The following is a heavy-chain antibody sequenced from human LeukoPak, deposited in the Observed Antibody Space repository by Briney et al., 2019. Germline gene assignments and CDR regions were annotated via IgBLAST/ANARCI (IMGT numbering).Heavy chain of an antibody. D-gene: IGHD6-19*01. CDR2: IYYSGST. J-gene: IGHJ4*02. V-gene: IGHV4-59*01. Sequence: PSETLSLTCTVSGGSISTYYWSWIRQPPGKGLEWIGCIYYSGSTNYNPSLKSRVTISVDTSKNQFSLKLSSVTAADTAVYYCARSSGWYRGFDYWGQGTLVTVSS. CDR1: GGSISTYY. CDR3: ARSSGWYRGFDY.